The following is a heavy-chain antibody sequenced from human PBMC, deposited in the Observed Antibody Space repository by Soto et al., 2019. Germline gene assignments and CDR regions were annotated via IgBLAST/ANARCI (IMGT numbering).Heavy chain of an antibody. CDR1: GGSISSGGYY. J-gene: IGHJ6*02. Sequence: SETLSLTCTVSGGSISSGGYYWSWIRQHPGKGLEWIGYIYYSGSTYYNPSLKSRVTISVDTSKNQFSLKLSSVTAADTAVYYCARVCGGDCHYGMEVWGQGTTVTVSS. CDR2: IYYSGST. D-gene: IGHD2-21*02. V-gene: IGHV4-31*03. CDR3: ARVCGGDCHYGMEV.